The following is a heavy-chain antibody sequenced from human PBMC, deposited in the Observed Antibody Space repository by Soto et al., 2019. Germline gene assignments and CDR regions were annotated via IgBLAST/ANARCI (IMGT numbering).Heavy chain of an antibody. V-gene: IGHV3-30*18. Sequence: GGSLRLSCAAAGFSVSTSHISWVRQAPGKGLEWVSVISYDGSNKYYADSVKGRFTISRDNSKNTLYLQMNSLRAEDTAVYYCAKDSRIVVVTAPYDYWGQGT. CDR1: GFSVSTSH. CDR3: AKDSRIVVVTAPYDY. J-gene: IGHJ4*02. D-gene: IGHD2-21*02. CDR2: ISYDGSNK.